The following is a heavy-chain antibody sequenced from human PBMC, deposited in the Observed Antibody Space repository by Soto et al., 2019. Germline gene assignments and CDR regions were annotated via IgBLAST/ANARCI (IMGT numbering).Heavy chain of an antibody. V-gene: IGHV1-69*01. D-gene: IGHD1-26*01. J-gene: IGHJ6*02. CDR1: GGTFSSYA. CDR3: ARGKEWEPRRRWVMDV. Sequence: QVQLVQSGAEVKKPGSSVKVSCKASGGTFSSYAISWVRQAPGQGLEWMGGIIPIFGTANYAQKFQGRVTITADESTSTAYMELSSLSSEDTAVYYCARGKEWEPRRRWVMDVWGQGTTVTVSS. CDR2: IIPIFGTA.